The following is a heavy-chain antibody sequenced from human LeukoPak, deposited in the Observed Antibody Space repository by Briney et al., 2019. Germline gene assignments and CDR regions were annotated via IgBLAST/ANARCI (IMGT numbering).Heavy chain of an antibody. V-gene: IGHV4-59*01. CDR2: IFYSGRT. J-gene: IGHJ6*03. Sequence: SETLSLTCSVSGGSISSYYWSWVRQPPGKGLEWIGYIFYSGRTNYNPYLKSRVTISVDTSKIHFSLKLSSVTAADTAVYYCARVSYYGSGSPYYYYYYMDVWGKGTTVTISS. CDR3: ARVSYYGSGSPYYYYYYMDV. D-gene: IGHD3-10*01. CDR1: GGSISSYY.